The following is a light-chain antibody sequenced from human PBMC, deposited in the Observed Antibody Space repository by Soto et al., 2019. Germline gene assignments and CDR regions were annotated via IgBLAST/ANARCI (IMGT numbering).Light chain of an antibody. V-gene: IGKV1-9*01. CDR2: AAS. Sequence: IAVTELPSSLATPAGASVTIACRASQGITPYLAWYQQKPGRAPKLLISAASTWQTGVPSRFSGSGSGTDFTLSINSLQPEDFVAYYCQQLGSSPLTFGQGTKVDIK. CDR1: QGITPY. CDR3: QQLGSSPLT. J-gene: IGKJ1*01.